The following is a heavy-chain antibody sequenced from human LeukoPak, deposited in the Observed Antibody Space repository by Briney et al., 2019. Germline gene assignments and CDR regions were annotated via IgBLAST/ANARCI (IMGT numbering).Heavy chain of an antibody. J-gene: IGHJ4*02. D-gene: IGHD1-26*01. Sequence: VASVKVSCKASGYTFTSYGISWVRQAPGQGLEWMGWISAYNGNTNYAQKFQGRVTMTRDTSISTAYMELSRLRSDDTAVYYCARDEWELLGSDYWGQGTLVTVSS. CDR2: ISAYNGNT. CDR3: ARDEWELLGSDY. CDR1: GYTFTSYG. V-gene: IGHV1-18*01.